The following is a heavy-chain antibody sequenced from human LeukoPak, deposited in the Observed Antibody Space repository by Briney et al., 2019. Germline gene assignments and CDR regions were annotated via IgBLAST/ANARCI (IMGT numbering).Heavy chain of an antibody. D-gene: IGHD3-22*01. J-gene: IGHJ4*02. CDR3: AIHYYDSSGHLDS. CDR2: ISGSGHST. Sequence: GGSLRLSCAASGFTFSNFLMTWVRQAPGKGLEWVSSISGSGHSTYYADSVKGRLTISRDNSKNTLYLQMNSLRAEDTAVFYCAIHYYDSSGHLDSWGQGTLVTVSS. CDR1: GFTFSNFL. V-gene: IGHV3-23*01.